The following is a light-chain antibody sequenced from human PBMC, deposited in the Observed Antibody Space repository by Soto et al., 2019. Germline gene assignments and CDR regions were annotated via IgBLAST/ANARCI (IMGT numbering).Light chain of an antibody. Sequence: EIVLTQSPGTLSLSPGERATLSCRASQSVSRNLAWYQQKPGQAPRLLIYGASTRATGIPARFSGSGSGTEFTLTISSLQSEDFAVYYCQQYNNWPPTWTFGQGTKVDI. CDR2: GAS. CDR1: QSVSRN. V-gene: IGKV3-15*01. J-gene: IGKJ1*01. CDR3: QQYNNWPPTWT.